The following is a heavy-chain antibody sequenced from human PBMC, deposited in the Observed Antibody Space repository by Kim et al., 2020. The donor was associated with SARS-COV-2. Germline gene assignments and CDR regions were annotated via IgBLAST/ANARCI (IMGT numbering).Heavy chain of an antibody. CDR1: GFTFSSYG. Sequence: GGSLRLSCAASGFTFSSYGMHWVRQAPGKGLEWVAVISYDGSNKYYADSVKGRFTISRDNSKNTLYLQMNSLRAEDTAVYYCAKVFFGVVIIDYYGMDVWGQGTTVTVSS. D-gene: IGHD3-3*01. J-gene: IGHJ6*02. V-gene: IGHV3-30*18. CDR2: ISYDGSNK. CDR3: AKVFFGVVIIDYYGMDV.